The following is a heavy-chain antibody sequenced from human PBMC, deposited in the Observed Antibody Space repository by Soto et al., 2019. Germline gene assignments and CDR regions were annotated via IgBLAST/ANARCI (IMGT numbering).Heavy chain of an antibody. V-gene: IGHV3-48*03. J-gene: IGHJ4*02. CDR1: GFTFSSYD. CDR2: ISSSGSTI. D-gene: IGHD3-16*01. CDR3: ASGRGSIMITFGGVNPRYYGY. Sequence: EVQLVESGGGLVKPGGSLRLSCAASGFTFSSYDMNWVRQAPGKGLEWVSYISSSGSTIYYADSVKGRFTISRDNAKNSLYLQMNSLRAEDTAVYYCASGRGSIMITFGGVNPRYYGYWGQGTLVTVSS.